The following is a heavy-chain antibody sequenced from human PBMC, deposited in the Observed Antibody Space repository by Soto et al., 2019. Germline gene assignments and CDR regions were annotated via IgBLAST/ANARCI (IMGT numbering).Heavy chain of an antibody. CDR1: GGSTSSDNY. D-gene: IGHD3-16*01. CDR3: AREGGESSDGLYYFDA. Sequence: PSETLSLTCTVSGGSTSSDNYWSWIRQPPGKGLEWIGHIYYSGNTDYNPSLKSRLAISIDTSKNQFSLKLSSVTAADTAVYFCAREGGESSDGLYYFDAWGQGSLVTVSS. CDR2: IYYSGNT. V-gene: IGHV4-30-4*01. J-gene: IGHJ4*02.